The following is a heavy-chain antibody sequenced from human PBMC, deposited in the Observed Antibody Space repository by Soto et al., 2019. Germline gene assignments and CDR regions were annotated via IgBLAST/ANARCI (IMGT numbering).Heavy chain of an antibody. CDR2: ISAYNGNT. CDR1: GYTFTSYG. V-gene: IGHV1-18*01. D-gene: IGHD1-26*01. J-gene: IGHJ6*02. Sequence: GASVKVSCKASGYTFTSYGISWVRQAPGQGLEWMGWISAYNGNTNYAQKLQGRVTMTTDTSTSTAYMELRSLRSDDTAVYYCALQGGGYTTEYYYYGMDGWGQGTTVTVSS. CDR3: ALQGGGYTTEYYYYGMDG.